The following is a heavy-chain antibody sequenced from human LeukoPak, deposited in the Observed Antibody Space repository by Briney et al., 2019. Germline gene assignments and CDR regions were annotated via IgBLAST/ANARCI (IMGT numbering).Heavy chain of an antibody. CDR1: GFTFSNYD. V-gene: IGHV3-30*03. Sequence: PGGSLRLSCAASGFTFSNYDMGWVRQAPGKGLEWVAVISYDGSNKYYADSVKGRFTISRDNSKNTLYLQMNSLRAEDTAVYYCARGRPHGNDYWGQGTLVTVSS. CDR3: ARGRPHGNDY. D-gene: IGHD4-23*01. J-gene: IGHJ4*02. CDR2: ISYDGSNK.